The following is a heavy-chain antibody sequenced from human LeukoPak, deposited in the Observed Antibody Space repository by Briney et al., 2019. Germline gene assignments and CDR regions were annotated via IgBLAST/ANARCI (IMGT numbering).Heavy chain of an antibody. J-gene: IGHJ4*02. D-gene: IGHD2-8*02. CDR3: ASSDCTGGVCYFPTGTTSGAFDY. CDR1: GGTFSSYA. Sequence: SVKVSCKASGGTFSSYAISWVRQAPGQGLEWMGGIIPIFGTANYAQKFQGRVTITADESTSTAYMELSGLRSEDTAVYYCASSDCTGGVCYFPTGTTSGAFDYWGQGTLVTVSS. CDR2: IIPIFGTA. V-gene: IGHV1-69*01.